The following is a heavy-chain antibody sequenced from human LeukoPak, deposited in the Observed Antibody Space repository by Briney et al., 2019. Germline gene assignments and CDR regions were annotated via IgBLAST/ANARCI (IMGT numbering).Heavy chain of an antibody. J-gene: IGHJ4*02. Sequence: ASVKVSCKASGYTFTNFDINWVRQATGQGLEWMGWMNPNTGNAGYAQKFQDRVTITWDASISTAYMDLSSLRSEDTAVYYCARVGYRNSYDYWGQGTLVTVSS. CDR2: MNPNTGNA. D-gene: IGHD1-1*01. CDR1: GYTFTNFD. V-gene: IGHV1-8*03. CDR3: ARVGYRNSYDY.